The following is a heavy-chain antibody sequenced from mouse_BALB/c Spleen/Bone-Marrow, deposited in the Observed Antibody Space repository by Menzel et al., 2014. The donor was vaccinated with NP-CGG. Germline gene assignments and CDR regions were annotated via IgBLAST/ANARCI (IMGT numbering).Heavy chain of an antibody. CDR1: GYTFTDYY. J-gene: IGHJ2*01. V-gene: IGHV1-84*02. CDR3: SRNWFFDY. CDR2: IYTGSGNS. Sequence: QVQLQQSGPELVKPGASVKISCKASGYTFTDYYVNWVKQKPGQGLEWIGWIYTGSGNSKYNEKFKGKATLTVDTSSSTAYMQLSSLTSEDTAVYFCSRNWFFDYWGQGTTLTVSS. D-gene: IGHD4-1*01.